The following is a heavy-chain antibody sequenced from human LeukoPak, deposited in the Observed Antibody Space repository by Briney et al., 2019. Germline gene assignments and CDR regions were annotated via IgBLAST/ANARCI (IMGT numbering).Heavy chain of an antibody. J-gene: IGHJ4*02. V-gene: IGHV5-51*01. CDR2: IYPGDSEI. Sequence: GESLKISCKGSGYSFTSYWIGWVRQMPGKGLEWMGIIYPGDSEIRNSPPFQGQVTISADKSISTAYLQWSSLKASDTAMYYCARRLRGSGSSYYFDYWGQGTLVTVSS. CDR1: GYSFTSYW. D-gene: IGHD3-10*01. CDR3: ARRLRGSGSSYYFDY.